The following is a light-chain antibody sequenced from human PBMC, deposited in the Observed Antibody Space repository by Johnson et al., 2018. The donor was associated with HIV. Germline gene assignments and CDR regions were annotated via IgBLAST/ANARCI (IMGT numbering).Light chain of an antibody. CDR3: ATWDNSLSSGGV. Sequence: QSVLTQPPSVSAAPGQKVTISCSGSSSNIGNNYVSWYQQLPGTAPKLLIYENHKRPSVIPDRFSGSKSGTSATLGITGLQTGDEADYYCATWDNSLSSGGVFGTGTKVTVL. CDR2: ENH. V-gene: IGLV1-51*02. J-gene: IGLJ1*01. CDR1: SSNIGNNY.